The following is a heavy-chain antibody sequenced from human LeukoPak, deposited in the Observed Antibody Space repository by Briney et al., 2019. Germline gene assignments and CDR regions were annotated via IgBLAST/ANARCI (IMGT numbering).Heavy chain of an antibody. V-gene: IGHV4-59*01. D-gene: IGHD3-22*01. CDR1: GGSISSYY. CDR2: IYYSGST. Sequence: SETLSLTCTVSGGSISSYYWSWIRQPPGKGLEWIWYIYYSGSTNYNPSLKSRVTISVDTSKNQFSLKLSSVTAADTAVYYCAREGGGTMYYDSSGYFDYWGQGTLVTVSS. CDR3: AREGGGTMYYDSSGYFDY. J-gene: IGHJ4*02.